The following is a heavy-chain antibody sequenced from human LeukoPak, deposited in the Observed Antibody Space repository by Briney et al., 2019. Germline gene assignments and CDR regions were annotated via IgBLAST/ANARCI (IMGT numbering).Heavy chain of an antibody. Sequence: PSQTLSLTCTVSGGSISSYYWSWIRQPPGKGLEWIGSIFYGGSTYYNPSLESRVTISIAPSKSQFSLNLRFVTAADTAVYYCARFGSRIGTGASFGFESWGQGTLVLVSS. J-gene: IGHJ4*02. CDR3: ARFGSRIGTGASFGFES. D-gene: IGHD3-10*01. V-gene: IGHV4-59*12. CDR1: GGSISSYY. CDR2: IFYGGST.